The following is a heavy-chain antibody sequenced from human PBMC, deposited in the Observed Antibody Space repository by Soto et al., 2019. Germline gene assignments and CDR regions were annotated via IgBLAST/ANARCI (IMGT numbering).Heavy chain of an antibody. J-gene: IGHJ4*02. CDR1: GCTLSSYS. Sequence: EVQLVESGGGLVQPGGSLRLSCAASGCTLSSYSMHWVRQAPGKGLEWVSYIICSGGTIYYADSVKGRFTISRDNAKNSLAVEMNSLGDGDTAVYFCARGTGLTSQGWSQYLGFWGQGTRVTVSS. CDR3: ARGTGLTSQGWSQYLGF. CDR2: IICSGGTI. V-gene: IGHV3-48*02. D-gene: IGHD6-19*01.